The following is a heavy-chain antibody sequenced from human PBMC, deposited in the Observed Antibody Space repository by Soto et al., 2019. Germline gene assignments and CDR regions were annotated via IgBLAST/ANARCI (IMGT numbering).Heavy chain of an antibody. Sequence: GGSLRLSCAVSGFTFSNYAMSWVRQAPGKGLEWVTSISGSGARTDYADSVKGRITTSRDNSKNTLFLQVSSLRDEDTAVYYCARGDSYYDFGIECWGQGTVVTVSS. D-gene: IGHD3-3*01. CDR2: ISGSGART. J-gene: IGHJ4*02. CDR1: GFTFSNYA. CDR3: ARGDSYYDFGIEC. V-gene: IGHV3-23*01.